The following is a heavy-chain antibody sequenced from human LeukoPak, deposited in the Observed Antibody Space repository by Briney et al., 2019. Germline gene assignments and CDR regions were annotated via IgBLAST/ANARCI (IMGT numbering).Heavy chain of an antibody. CDR2: INPNSGGT. V-gene: IGHV1-2*02. CDR3: ARADHVLRYFDWLLYLDY. Sequence: GASVKVSCKASGYTFTSYGISWVRQAPGQGLEWMGWINPNSGGTNYAQKFQGRVTMTRDTSISTAYMELSRLRSDDTAVYYCARADHVLRYFDWLLYLDYWGQGTLVTVSS. CDR1: GYTFTSYG. J-gene: IGHJ4*02. D-gene: IGHD3-9*01.